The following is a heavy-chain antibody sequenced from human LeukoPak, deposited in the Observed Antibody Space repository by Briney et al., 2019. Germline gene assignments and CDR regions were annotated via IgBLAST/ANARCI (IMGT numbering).Heavy chain of an antibody. CDR3: ARFGVLKPKYYFDY. Sequence: ASETLSLTCAVSGGSISSGGYSWSWLRQPPGKGLEWIGYIYHSGSTYYNPSLKSRVTISVDRSKNQFSLKLSSVTAADTAVYYCARFGVLKPKYYFDYWGQGTLVTVSS. CDR2: IYHSGST. V-gene: IGHV4-30-2*01. D-gene: IGHD3-10*01. CDR1: GGSISSGGYS. J-gene: IGHJ4*02.